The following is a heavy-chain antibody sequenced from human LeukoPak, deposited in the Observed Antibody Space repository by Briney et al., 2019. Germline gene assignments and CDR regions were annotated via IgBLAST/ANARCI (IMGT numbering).Heavy chain of an antibody. Sequence: GGSLRLSCAASGFTFSSYAMHWVRQAPDKGLEWVAFIRHEGNNKYYADSVKGRFTISRDNSKNTLYLQMDNLRAEDTAVYYCALGYSYPNRNSQFFDYWGQGTLVTVSS. V-gene: IGHV3-30*02. CDR2: IRHEGNNK. CDR1: GFTFSSYA. D-gene: IGHD5-18*01. J-gene: IGHJ4*02. CDR3: ALGYSYPNRNSQFFDY.